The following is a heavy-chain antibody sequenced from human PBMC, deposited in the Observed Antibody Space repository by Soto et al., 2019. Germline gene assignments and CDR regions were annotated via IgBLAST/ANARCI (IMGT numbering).Heavy chain of an antibody. Sequence: QVQLVESGGGVVQPGRSLRLSCAASGFTFSSYGMHWVRQAPGKGLEWVAVIWYDGSNKYYADSVKGRFTISRDNSENTLYLQHNSLRAEDTAVYYCARDGYSGYDGVDYWGQGTLVTVSS. CDR2: IWYDGSNK. V-gene: IGHV3-33*01. J-gene: IGHJ4*02. D-gene: IGHD5-12*01. CDR1: GFTFSSYG. CDR3: ARDGYSGYDGVDY.